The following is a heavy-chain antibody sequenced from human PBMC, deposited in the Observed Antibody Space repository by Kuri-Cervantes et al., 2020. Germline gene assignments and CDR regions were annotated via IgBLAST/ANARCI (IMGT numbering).Heavy chain of an antibody. Sequence: SQTLSLTCAISGDSVSSNGTTWNWLRQSPSRGLEWVGRTYYRSNWQNDYAGSVKGTITIKPDTSKNQFSLQLSSVSLEETAIHYCARDQYYFDYWGQGTLVTVSS. CDR2: TYYRSNWQN. V-gene: IGHV6-1*01. J-gene: IGHJ4*02. CDR1: GDSVSSNGTT. CDR3: ARDQYYFDY.